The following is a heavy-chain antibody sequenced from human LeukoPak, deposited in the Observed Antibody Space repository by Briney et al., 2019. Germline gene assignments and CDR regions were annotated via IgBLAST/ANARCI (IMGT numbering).Heavy chain of an antibody. CDR3: ARRRGTSHWAAAYNWFDP. D-gene: IGHD2-2*01. J-gene: IGHJ5*02. CDR1: GYTFTSYD. Sequence: GASVKVSCKASGYTFTSYDINWVRQATGQGLEWMGWMNPNSGNTGYAQKFQGRVTITADESTSTAYMELSSLRSEDTAVYYCARRRGTSHWAAAYNWFDPWGQGTLVTVSS. CDR2: MNPNSGNT. V-gene: IGHV1-8*01.